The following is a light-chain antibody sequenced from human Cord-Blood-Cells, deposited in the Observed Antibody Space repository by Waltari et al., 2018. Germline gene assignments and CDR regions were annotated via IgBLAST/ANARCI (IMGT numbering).Light chain of an antibody. V-gene: IGKV3-20*01. Sequence: ERELTQSPGSLSLSPGERATLYCRASQSVSSSYLAWYQQKPGQAPRLLIYGASSRATCIPDRFSGSGSGTDFTLTISRLEHEDFAVYYCQQYGSSVTFGPGTKVDIK. CDR1: QSVSSSY. J-gene: IGKJ3*01. CDR2: GAS. CDR3: QQYGSSVT.